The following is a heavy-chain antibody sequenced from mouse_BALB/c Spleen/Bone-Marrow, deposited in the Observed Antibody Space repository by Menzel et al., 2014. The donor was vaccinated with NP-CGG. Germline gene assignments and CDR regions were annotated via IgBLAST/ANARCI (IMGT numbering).Heavy chain of an antibody. CDR3: TRMDGNYLYYYAMDY. J-gene: IGHJ4*01. Sequence: EVQLQQSGPELVKPGASMKISCKASGYSFTGYTMNWVKQSHGKSLEWIGLINPYNGGTSYNQKFKGKATLTVDKSSNTAYMELLSLTSEDSAVYYCTRMDGNYLYYYAMDYWGRGTSVTVSS. CDR1: GYSFTGYT. V-gene: IGHV1-18*01. CDR2: INPYNGGT. D-gene: IGHD2-1*01.